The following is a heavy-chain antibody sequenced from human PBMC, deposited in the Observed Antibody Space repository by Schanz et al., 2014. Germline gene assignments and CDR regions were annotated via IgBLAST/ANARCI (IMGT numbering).Heavy chain of an antibody. CDR2: ISWNSGSI. CDR3: VREGSSSPDCCYYNGMDV. V-gene: IGHV3-9*01. D-gene: IGHD6-6*01. Sequence: EVQLVESGGGLVQPGRSLRLSCAASGFPFNEYGMLWVRQAPGKGLEWVSSISWNSGSIDYADSVKGRFTISRDNAKNSLYLQMNSLRAEDAALYYCVREGSSSPDCCYYNGMDVWGQGTTVTVSS. J-gene: IGHJ6*02. CDR1: GFPFNEYG.